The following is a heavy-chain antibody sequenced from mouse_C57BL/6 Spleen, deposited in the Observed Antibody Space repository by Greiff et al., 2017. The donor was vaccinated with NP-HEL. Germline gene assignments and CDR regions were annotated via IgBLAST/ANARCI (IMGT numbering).Heavy chain of an antibody. V-gene: IGHV7-3*01. D-gene: IGHD4-1*01. CDR3: ARSSNWVFDY. J-gene: IGHJ2*01. CDR1: GFTFTDYY. CDR2: IRNKANGYTT. Sequence: EVQVVESGGGLVQPGGSLSLSCAASGFTFTDYYMSWVRQPPGKALEWLGFIRNKANGYTTEYSASVKGRFTISRDNSQSILYLQMNALRAEDSATYYCARSSNWVFDYWGQGTTLTVSS.